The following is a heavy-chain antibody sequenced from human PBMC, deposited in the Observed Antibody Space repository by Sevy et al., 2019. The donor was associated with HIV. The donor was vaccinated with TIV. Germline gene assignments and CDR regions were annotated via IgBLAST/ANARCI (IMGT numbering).Heavy chain of an antibody. V-gene: IGHV3-73*01. Sequence: GGFLRLSCAASGFTFSGSAMHWVRQASGKGLEWVGRIRSKANSYATAYAASVKGRFTISRDDSKNTAYLQMNILKTEDSAVYYCTNVPYYWGQGTLVTVSS. D-gene: IGHD6-6*01. CDR1: GFTFSGSA. J-gene: IGHJ4*02. CDR3: TNVPYY. CDR2: IRSKANSYAT.